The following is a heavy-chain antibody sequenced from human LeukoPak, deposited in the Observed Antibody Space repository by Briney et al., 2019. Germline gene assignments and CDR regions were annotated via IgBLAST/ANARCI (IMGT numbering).Heavy chain of an antibody. CDR3: AGAKGLFDY. V-gene: IGHV1-46*04. CDR1: GYTFTTYY. J-gene: IGHJ4*02. CDR2: INPSGGTT. Sequence: ASVKVSCKASGYTFTTYYMHWVRQAPGQGLEWMGMINPSGGTTSYAQKLQGRVTMTRDTSTSTVYMELSSLRSEDTAVFYCAGAKGLFDYWGQGTLVTVSS.